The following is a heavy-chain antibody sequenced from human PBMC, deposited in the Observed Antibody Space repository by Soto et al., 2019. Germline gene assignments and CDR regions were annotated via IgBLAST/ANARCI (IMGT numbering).Heavy chain of an antibody. Sequence: PSETLSLTCTGSGGSISSYYWSWIRQPPGKGLEWIGYIYYSGSTNYNPSLKSRVTISVDTSKNQFSLKLRSVTAADTAVYYCARDFLAARPPYYYYYGMDVWGKGTKGTVS. CDR1: GGSISSYY. CDR3: ARDFLAARPPYYYYYGMDV. J-gene: IGHJ6*04. CDR2: IYYSGST. D-gene: IGHD6-6*01. V-gene: IGHV4-59*01.